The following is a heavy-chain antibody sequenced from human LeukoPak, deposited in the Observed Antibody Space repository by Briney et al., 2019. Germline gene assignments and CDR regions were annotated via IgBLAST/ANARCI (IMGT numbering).Heavy chain of an antibody. D-gene: IGHD5-12*01. CDR3: ARIVANPDAFDI. V-gene: IGHV4-34*01. CDR1: GGSFSGYY. CDR2: INHSGST. Sequence: SETLSLTCAVYGGSFSGYYWSWIRQPPGKGLEWIGEINHSGSTNYNPSLKTRVTISVDTSKNQFSLKVNSVTAADTAVYYCARIVANPDAFDIWGQGTMVTVSS. J-gene: IGHJ3*02.